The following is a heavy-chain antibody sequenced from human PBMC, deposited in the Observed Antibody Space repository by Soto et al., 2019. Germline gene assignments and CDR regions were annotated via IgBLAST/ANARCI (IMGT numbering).Heavy chain of an antibody. Sequence: GGSLRLSCAASGFIFSTYNMNWVRQAPGKGLEWVSSISSSSTYIYFADSVKGRFTISRDNAKNSLYLQMNSLRAEDTAVYYCARDQLTCSGGTCYGSRDAFDIWGQGTMVTVSS. CDR2: ISSSSTYI. CDR3: ARDQLTCSGGTCYGSRDAFDI. J-gene: IGHJ3*02. D-gene: IGHD2-15*01. CDR1: GFIFSTYN. V-gene: IGHV3-21*01.